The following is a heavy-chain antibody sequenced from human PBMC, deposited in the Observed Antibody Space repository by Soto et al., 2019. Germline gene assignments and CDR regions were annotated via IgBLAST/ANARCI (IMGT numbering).Heavy chain of an antibody. D-gene: IGHD6-6*01. Sequence: QVQLVQSGAEVKKPGSSVKVSCKASGGTFSSYAISWVRQAPGQGLEWMGGSIPIFGTANYAQKFQGRVTITADESTSTAYMELSSLRSEDTAVYYCAASIAARPTTEPDYYGMDVWGQGTTVTVSS. CDR2: SIPIFGTA. J-gene: IGHJ6*02. CDR3: AASIAARPTTEPDYYGMDV. V-gene: IGHV1-69*01. CDR1: GGTFSSYA.